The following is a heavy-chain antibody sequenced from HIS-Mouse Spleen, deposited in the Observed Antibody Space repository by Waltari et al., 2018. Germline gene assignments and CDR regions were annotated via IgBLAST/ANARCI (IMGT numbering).Heavy chain of an antibody. D-gene: IGHD1-7*01. CDR1: GFTFSSYG. J-gene: IGHJ5*02. V-gene: IGHV3-30*18. CDR2: ISYDGSNK. Sequence: QVQLVESGGGVVQPGRSLRLSCAASGFTFSSYGMHWVRQAPGKGLEWVAVISYDGSNKYYADSGKGRFTISRDNSKNTLYLQMNSLRAEDTAVYYCAKEGAPWGELRWFDPWGQGTLVTVSS. CDR3: AKEGAPWGELRWFDP.